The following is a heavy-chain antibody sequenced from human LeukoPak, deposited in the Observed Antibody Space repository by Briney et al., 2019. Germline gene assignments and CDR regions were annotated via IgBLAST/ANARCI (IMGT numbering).Heavy chain of an antibody. CDR3: ASSCSSTSCYAVYYYYGMDV. Sequence: ASVKASCKASGGTFSSYAISWVRQAPGQGLEWMGGIIPIFGTANYAQKFQGRVTITADESTSTAYMELSSLRSEDTAVYYCASSCSSTSCYAVYYYYGMDVWGQGTTVTVSS. CDR1: GGTFSSYA. V-gene: IGHV1-69*13. D-gene: IGHD2-2*01. CDR2: IIPIFGTA. J-gene: IGHJ6*02.